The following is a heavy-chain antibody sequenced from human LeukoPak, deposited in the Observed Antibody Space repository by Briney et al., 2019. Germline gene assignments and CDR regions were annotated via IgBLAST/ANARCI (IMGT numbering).Heavy chain of an antibody. Sequence: ASVKVSCKASGYTFTDYYMHWVRQAPGQGFEWMGWINPNDGDTNYAQKFQGRVTMTRDTSISTAHMEVSRLRSDDTAVYYCARANFLYCSSSTCLFDYWGQGTLVTISS. D-gene: IGHD2-2*01. V-gene: IGHV1-2*02. CDR2: INPNDGDT. CDR3: ARANFLYCSSSTCLFDY. CDR1: GYTFTDYY. J-gene: IGHJ4*02.